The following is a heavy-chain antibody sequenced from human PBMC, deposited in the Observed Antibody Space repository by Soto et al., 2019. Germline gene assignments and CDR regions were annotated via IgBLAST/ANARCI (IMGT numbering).Heavy chain of an antibody. J-gene: IGHJ4*02. CDR3: AKDLSPRIAAAGIFDY. D-gene: IGHD6-13*01. CDR1: GFTFSSFG. CDR2: ISSDGSTK. V-gene: IGHV3-30*18. Sequence: GGSLRLSCAASGFTFSSFGMLWVRQAPGKGLEWVAVISSDGSTKYYADSVKGRFTISRDNSKNTLYLQMNSLRAEDTAVYYCAKDLSPRIAAAGIFDYWGQGTLVTVSS.